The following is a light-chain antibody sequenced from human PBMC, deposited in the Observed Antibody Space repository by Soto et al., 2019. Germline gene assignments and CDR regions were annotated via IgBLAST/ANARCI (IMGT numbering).Light chain of an antibody. Sequence: QSALTQPPSASGSPGQSVTISCTGTSSDVGAYNYVSWYQQHPGKAPKLMIYEVSKRPSGVPDRLSGSKSGNTASLTVSGLQAEDEADYYCSSYAGSNNFFYVLGTGTKVTVL. V-gene: IGLV2-8*01. CDR2: EVS. CDR3: SSYAGSNNFFYV. CDR1: SSDVGAYNY. J-gene: IGLJ1*01.